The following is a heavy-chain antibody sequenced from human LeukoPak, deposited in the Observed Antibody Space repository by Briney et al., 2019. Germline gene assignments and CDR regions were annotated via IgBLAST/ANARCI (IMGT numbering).Heavy chain of an antibody. CDR2: ISGSGGST. CDR1: GFTFSRYG. D-gene: IGHD3-3*01. V-gene: IGHV3-23*01. CDR3: AKVGRFLEWFY. Sequence: GGSLRLSCTGSGFTFSRYGMVWVRQAPGKGLEWVSAISGSGGSTYYADSVKGRFTISRDNSKNTLYLQMNSLRAEDTAVYYCAKVGRFLEWFYWGQGTLVTVSS. J-gene: IGHJ4*02.